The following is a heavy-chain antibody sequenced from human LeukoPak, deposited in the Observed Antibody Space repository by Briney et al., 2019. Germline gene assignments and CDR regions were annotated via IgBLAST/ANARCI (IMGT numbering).Heavy chain of an antibody. CDR1: GGSISSYY. V-gene: IGHV4-59*01. J-gene: IGHJ6*03. CDR2: ISYSGST. D-gene: IGHD6-13*01. CDR3: ASWGIAAAGFYYYYYMDV. Sequence: SETLSLTCTVSGGSISSYYWSWIRQPPGKGLEWIGYISYSGSTNYNPSLKSRVTISVDTSKNQFSLKLSSVTAADTAVYYCASWGIAAAGFYYYYYMDVWGKGTTVTVSS.